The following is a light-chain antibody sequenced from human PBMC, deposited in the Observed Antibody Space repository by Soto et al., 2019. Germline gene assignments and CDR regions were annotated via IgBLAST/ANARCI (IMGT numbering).Light chain of an antibody. CDR2: DAS. J-gene: IGKJ1*01. Sequence: IVLTQSPATRSLSPLERATLSCMASQSVSSYLAWYQQKPGQAPRLLIYDASNRATGIPARFSGSGSGTDFTLTISSLEPEDFAVYYCQQRSNWLWTFGQGTKVDIK. CDR1: QSVSSY. CDR3: QQRSNWLWT. V-gene: IGKV3-11*01.